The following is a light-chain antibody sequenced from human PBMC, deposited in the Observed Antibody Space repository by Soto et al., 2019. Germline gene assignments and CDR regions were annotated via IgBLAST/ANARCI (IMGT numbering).Light chain of an antibody. J-gene: IGKJ3*01. CDR1: QSVSSR. CDR3: HQYNNWPFT. V-gene: IGKV3-15*01. CDR2: GAS. Sequence: EIAMTQSPATLSVSPGERVTLSCRASQSVSSRLACYQQKPGQAPRLLIYGASTRATGIPARFSGSGSGTEFTLTISSLQSEYFAVYYCHQYNNWPFTFGPGTTVDIK.